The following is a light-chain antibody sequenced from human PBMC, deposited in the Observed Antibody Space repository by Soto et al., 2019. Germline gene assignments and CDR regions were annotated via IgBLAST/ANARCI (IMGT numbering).Light chain of an antibody. J-gene: IGLJ1*01. CDR1: SSNIGAGYD. CDR3: QSYASSLSGYV. Sequence: QSVLTQPPGVSGSPGQRGTISCTGSSSNIGAGYDVHWYQQLPGTAPKLLIYGNSNRPSGVPDRFSGSKSGTSASLAITGLQAEDEADYYCQSYASSLSGYVFGTGTTLTVL. CDR2: GNS. V-gene: IGLV1-40*01.